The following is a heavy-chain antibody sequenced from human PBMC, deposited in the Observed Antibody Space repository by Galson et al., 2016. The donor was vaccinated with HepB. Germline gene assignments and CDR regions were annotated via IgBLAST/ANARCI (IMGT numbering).Heavy chain of an antibody. Sequence: SLRLSCAASGFTFSSYSMNWVRQTPGMGLEWVSYITSSYTIYYADSVKGRFTISRDNAKNSLYLQMNSLRDEDTAMYYCARVTTPFLNCDSWGQGTLVTVSS. J-gene: IGHJ4*02. CDR1: GFTFSSYS. V-gene: IGHV3-48*02. CDR2: ITSSYTI. D-gene: IGHD4-11*01. CDR3: ARVTTPFLNCDS.